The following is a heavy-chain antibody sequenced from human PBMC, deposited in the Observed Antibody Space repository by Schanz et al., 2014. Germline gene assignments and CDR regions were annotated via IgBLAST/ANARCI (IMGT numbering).Heavy chain of an antibody. CDR1: GGSMRRGAYS. CDR3: AREGPGDYYGMDV. V-gene: IGHV4-30-2*06. J-gene: IGHJ6*02. Sequence: QVQLQESGSGLVTPSQTLSLTCGVSGGSMRRGAYSWNWIRQSPGKGLEWIGYVFHSGRPYYNPSFKRPVTISLDRSKNKFALTLLYFTAADTAVYYCAREGPGDYYGMDVWGQGRTVIVSS. CDR2: VFHSGRP.